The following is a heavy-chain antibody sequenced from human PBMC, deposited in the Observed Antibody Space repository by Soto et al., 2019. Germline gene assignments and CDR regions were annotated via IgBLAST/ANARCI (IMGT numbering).Heavy chain of an antibody. V-gene: IGHV4-59*08. CDR3: ARHLGLILAAPNFDY. J-gene: IGHJ4*02. Sequence: SETLSLTCTVSGGSINNYYWTWIRQPPGKGLEWIGYIDYSGSANYNPSLKSRVTISVDTSKNQFSLNLSSVTAADTAVYYCARHLGLILAAPNFDYWGQGTLVTVSS. D-gene: IGHD3-16*01. CDR2: IDYSGSA. CDR1: GGSINNYY.